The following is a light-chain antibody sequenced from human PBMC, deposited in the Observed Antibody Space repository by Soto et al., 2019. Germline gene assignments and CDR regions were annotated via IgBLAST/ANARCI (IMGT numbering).Light chain of an antibody. V-gene: IGLV2-14*01. CDR3: SSYTTSSSYV. CDR1: SSDDGGYIY. Sequence: QSVLTQPASVSGSPGQSITISCTGTSSDDGGYIYVSWYQQHPGKAPKLMIYDVTSRPSGVSYRFSGSKSGNTASLTISGLQAEDEADYYCSSYTTSSSYVFGTGTKLTVL. CDR2: DVT. J-gene: IGLJ1*01.